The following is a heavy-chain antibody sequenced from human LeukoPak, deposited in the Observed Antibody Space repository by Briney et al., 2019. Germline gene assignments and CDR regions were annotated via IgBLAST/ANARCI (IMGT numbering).Heavy chain of an antibody. V-gene: IGHV4-61*01. CDR3: ARGVTTVGY. J-gene: IGHJ4*02. CDR2: IHNSGST. D-gene: IGHD4-23*01. Sequence: PSETLSLTCTVSGGSVSSGSYYWSWIRQPPGKGLEWIGFIHNSGSTKYNPSLMSRVTISVDTSKNQFSLKLSSVTAADTAVYYCARGVTTVGYWGQGTLVTVSS. CDR1: GGSVSSGSYY.